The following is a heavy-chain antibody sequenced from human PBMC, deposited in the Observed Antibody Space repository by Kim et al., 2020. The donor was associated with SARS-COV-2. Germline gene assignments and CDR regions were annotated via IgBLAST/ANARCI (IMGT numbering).Heavy chain of an antibody. D-gene: IGHD3-16*01. Sequence: GGSLRLSCAASGFTFSSYWMSWVRQAPGKGLEWVANIKQDGSEKYYVDSVKGRFTISRDNAKNSLYLQMNSLRAEDTAVYYCARDLGGAGANICYFDYWGQGTLVTVSS. V-gene: IGHV3-7*01. J-gene: IGHJ4*02. CDR3: ARDLGGAGANICYFDY. CDR1: GFTFSSYW. CDR2: IKQDGSEK.